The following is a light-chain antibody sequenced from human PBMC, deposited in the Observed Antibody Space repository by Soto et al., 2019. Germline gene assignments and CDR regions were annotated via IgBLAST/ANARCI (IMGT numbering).Light chain of an antibody. CDR2: EVN. V-gene: IGLV2-14*01. Sequence: QSVLTQPASVSGSPGQSITISCTGTSSDIGGYNFVSWYQHHPGKAPKLMIYEVNNRPSGVSSRFSGSKSGNTASLTISGLQADDEADYYCSSYTSSNTHVVFGGGTKLTVL. CDR1: SSDIGGYNF. CDR3: SSYTSSNTHVV. J-gene: IGLJ2*01.